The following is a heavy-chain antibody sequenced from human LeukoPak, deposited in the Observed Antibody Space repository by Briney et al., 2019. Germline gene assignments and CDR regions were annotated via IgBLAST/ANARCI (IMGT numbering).Heavy chain of an antibody. D-gene: IGHD3-9*01. CDR2: VYYSGST. Sequence: SETLSLICTVSGGSISSYYWSWIRQPPGKGLEWIGHVYYSGSTNYNPSLKSRVTVSVDTSKKQLSLKLSSVTAADTAVYYCARVTEDDMTNFFDYWGQGTLVTVSS. V-gene: IGHV4-59*01. CDR1: GGSISSYY. J-gene: IGHJ4*02. CDR3: ARVTEDDMTNFFDY.